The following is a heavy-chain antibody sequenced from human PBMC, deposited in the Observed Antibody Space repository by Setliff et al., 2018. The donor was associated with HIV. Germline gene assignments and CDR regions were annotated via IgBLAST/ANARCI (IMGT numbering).Heavy chain of an antibody. CDR1: GGSISSYY. V-gene: IGHV4-59*01. J-gene: IGHJ5*02. D-gene: IGHD2-15*01. CDR2: IYYSGST. Sequence: SETLSLTCTVSGGSISSYYWSWIRQPPGKGLEWIGYIYYSGSTNYNPSLKSRVTISVDTSKNQFSLKLSSVTAADTAVYYCARGVVVAATRWFDPWGQGTLVNVST. CDR3: ARGVVVAATRWFDP.